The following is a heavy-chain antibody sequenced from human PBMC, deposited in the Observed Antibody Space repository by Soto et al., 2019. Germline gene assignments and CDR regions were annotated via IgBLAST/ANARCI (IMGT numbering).Heavy chain of an antibody. D-gene: IGHD2-21*01. CDR3: AGEPRDRDALSL. V-gene: IGHV1-69*06. J-gene: IGHJ3*01. CDR1: GGNFNNYA. CDR2: IIPIIDTT. Sequence: QVQLVQSGAEVKKPGSSVKVSCKASGGNFNNYAISWVRQAPAQGLQWMGGIIPIIDTTHYAQKLRGRVTISEDRGRTTVYMALTGLTSDDSATYFCAGEPRDRDALSLWGQGTVVTVS.